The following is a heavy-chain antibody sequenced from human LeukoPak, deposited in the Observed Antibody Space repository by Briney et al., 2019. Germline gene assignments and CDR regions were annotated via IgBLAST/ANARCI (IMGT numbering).Heavy chain of an antibody. CDR3: ARVSLVPAAIERSFPNWFDP. Sequence: GGSLRLSCAASGFTFSSYSMNWVRQAPGKGLEWVSSISSSSYIYYADSVKGRFTISRDNAKNSLYLQMNSLRAEDTAVYYCARVSLVPAAIERSFPNWFDPWGQGTLVTVSS. V-gene: IGHV3-21*01. J-gene: IGHJ5*02. D-gene: IGHD2-2*02. CDR2: ISSSSYI. CDR1: GFTFSSYS.